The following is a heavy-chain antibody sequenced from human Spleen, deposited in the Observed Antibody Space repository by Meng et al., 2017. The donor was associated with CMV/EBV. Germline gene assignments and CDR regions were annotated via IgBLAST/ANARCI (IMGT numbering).Heavy chain of an antibody. V-gene: IGHV3-33*06. CDR3: AKSYSNYAYYYYGMDV. D-gene: IGHD4-11*01. Sequence: GESLKMSCAASGFTFSSYGMHWVRQAPGKGLEWVAVIWYDGSNKYYADSVKGRFTISRDNSKNTLYLQMNSLRAEDTAVYYCAKSYSNYAYYYYGMDVWGQGTTVTVSS. CDR2: IWYDGSNK. J-gene: IGHJ6*02. CDR1: GFTFSSYG.